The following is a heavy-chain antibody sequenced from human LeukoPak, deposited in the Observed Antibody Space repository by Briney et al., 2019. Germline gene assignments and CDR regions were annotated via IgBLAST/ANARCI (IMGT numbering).Heavy chain of an antibody. CDR2: IYYSGST. J-gene: IGHJ3*02. CDR3: ARGYYDSNGYSNTFDI. Sequence: SETLSLTCTVSGGSISSSYWSWIRQPPGKRLEWIGYIYYSGSTNYNPSLKSRVSMSIDTSKSQLSLKLTSVTAADTAVYYCARGYYDSNGYSNTFDIWGQGTMVTVSS. D-gene: IGHD3-22*01. V-gene: IGHV4-59*01. CDR1: GGSISSSY.